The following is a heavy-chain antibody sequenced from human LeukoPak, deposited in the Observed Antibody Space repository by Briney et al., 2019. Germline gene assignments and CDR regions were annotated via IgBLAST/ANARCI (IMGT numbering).Heavy chain of an antibody. CDR2: ITGAGSST. V-gene: IGHV3-23*01. CDR3: ARKVAVAMDLDY. J-gene: IGHJ4*02. D-gene: IGHD5-18*01. CDR1: GFTFKSYG. Sequence: SGGSLRLSCAASGFTFKSYGMTWVRQVPGKGLEWVSSITGAGSSTKYADSVSGRFTISRDNSKNTLSLQMTGLRAEETAVYYCARKVAVAMDLDYWGQGTLVTVSS.